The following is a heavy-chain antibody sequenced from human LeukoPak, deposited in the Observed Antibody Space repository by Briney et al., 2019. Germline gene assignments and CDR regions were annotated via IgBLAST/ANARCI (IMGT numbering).Heavy chain of an antibody. Sequence: GGSLRLSCAASGFTFSSYGMHWVRQAPGKGLEWVSAISGSGGSTYYADSVKGRFTISRDNSKNTLYLQMNSLRAEDTAVYYCAKHYYDSSGYYSSPYYFDYWGQGTLVTVSS. V-gene: IGHV3-23*01. D-gene: IGHD3-22*01. CDR1: GFTFSSYG. CDR3: AKHYYDSSGYYSSPYYFDY. CDR2: ISGSGGST. J-gene: IGHJ4*02.